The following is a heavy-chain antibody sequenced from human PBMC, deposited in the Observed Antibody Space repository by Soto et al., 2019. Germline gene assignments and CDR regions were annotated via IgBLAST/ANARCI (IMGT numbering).Heavy chain of an antibody. V-gene: IGHV3-7*01. CDR3: ARGHYGRDY. CDR1: EFTFSQHW. D-gene: IGHD4-17*01. Sequence: EVHLVESGGGLVQPGGSLRLSCAASEFTFSQHWMSWVRQALEKGLEWVADIKPDGSEKYYVDSVKGRFTISRDNAKNSVYLQMNSLRAEDTAVYYCARGHYGRDYWGQGTLVTVSS. J-gene: IGHJ4*02. CDR2: IKPDGSEK.